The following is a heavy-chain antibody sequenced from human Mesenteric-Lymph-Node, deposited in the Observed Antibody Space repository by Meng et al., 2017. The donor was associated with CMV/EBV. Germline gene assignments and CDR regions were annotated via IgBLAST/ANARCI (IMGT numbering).Heavy chain of an antibody. CDR1: GYTFNSYD. J-gene: IGHJ4*02. CDR3: TRGRQIPPGYCTSATCPDY. D-gene: IGHD2-2*01. CDR2: MNPNSGKT. V-gene: IGHV1-8*02. Sequence: ASVKVSCKASGYTFNSYDINWVRQATGQGLEWMGWMNPNSGKTGYAQKFQGRVTMTRDTSISTAYMELSSLRYEDTGVYYCTRGRQIPPGYCTSATCPDYWGQGTLVTVSS.